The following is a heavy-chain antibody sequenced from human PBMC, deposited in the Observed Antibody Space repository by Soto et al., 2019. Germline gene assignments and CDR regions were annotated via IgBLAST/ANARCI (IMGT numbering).Heavy chain of an antibody. CDR3: ARAPSSSSEGYYYYGMDV. D-gene: IGHD6-6*01. J-gene: IGHJ6*02. CDR1: GGSISSYY. CDR2: IYYSGST. V-gene: IGHV4-59*01. Sequence: SETLSLTCTVSGGSISSYYWSWIRQPPGKGLEWIGYIYYSGSTNYNPSLKSRVTISVDTSKNQFSLKLSSVTAADTTVYYCARAPSSSSEGYYYYGMDVWGQGTTVTVSS.